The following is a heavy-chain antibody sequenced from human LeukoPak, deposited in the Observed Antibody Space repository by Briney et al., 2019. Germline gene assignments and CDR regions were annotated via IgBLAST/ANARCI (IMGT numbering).Heavy chain of an antibody. CDR2: INHSGST. CDR3: ARQRDFWSGYFDY. J-gene: IGHJ4*02. Sequence: PSETLSLTCAVYGGSFSGYYWSWIRQPPGKGLEWIGEINHSGSTNYNPSLKSRVTISVDTSKNQFSLDLSSVTAADTTVYYCARQRDFWSGYFDYWGQGTLVTVSS. V-gene: IGHV4-34*01. CDR1: GGSFSGYY. D-gene: IGHD3-3*01.